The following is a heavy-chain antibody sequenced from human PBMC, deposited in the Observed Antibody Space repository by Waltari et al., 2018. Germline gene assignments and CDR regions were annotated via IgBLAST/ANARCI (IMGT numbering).Heavy chain of an antibody. CDR2: IYHSGST. CDR3: ARSDDMITFGGVIVPGAFDI. J-gene: IGHJ3*02. V-gene: IGHV4-38-2*01. D-gene: IGHD3-16*02. Sequence: QVQLQESGPGLVKPSETLSLTCAVSGYSISSGYYWGWIRQPPGKGLEWIGSIYHSGSTYYNPSLKSRVTISVDTSKNQFSLKLSSVTAADTAVYYCARSDDMITFGGVIVPGAFDIWGQGKMVTVSS. CDR1: GYSISSGYY.